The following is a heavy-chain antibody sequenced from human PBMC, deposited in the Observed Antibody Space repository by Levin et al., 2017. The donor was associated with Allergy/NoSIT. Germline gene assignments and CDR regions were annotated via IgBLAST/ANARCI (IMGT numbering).Heavy chain of an antibody. Sequence: SCAASGFTFSSYRMNWVRQAPGKGLEWVSYISSSSSTIYYADSVKGRFTISRDNAKNSLYLQMNSLRAEDTAVYYCAVTYNGWWFDPWGQGTLVTVSS. D-gene: IGHD1-14*01. CDR2: ISSSSSTI. CDR3: AVTYNGWWFDP. V-gene: IGHV3-48*01. CDR1: GFTFSSYR. J-gene: IGHJ5*02.